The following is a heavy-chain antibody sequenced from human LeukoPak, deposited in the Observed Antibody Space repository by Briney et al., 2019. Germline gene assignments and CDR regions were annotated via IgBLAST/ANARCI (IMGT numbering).Heavy chain of an antibody. J-gene: IGHJ4*02. V-gene: IGHV3-53*01. Sequence: GGSLRLSCAASGFTVSSNYMSWVRQAPGKGLEWVSVIYSGGSTYYADSVKGRFTISRDNSKNTLYLQMNSLRAEDTAVYYCAINYLLGAPGGYWGQGTLVTVSS. CDR1: GFTVSSNY. CDR3: AINYLLGAPGGY. D-gene: IGHD1-26*01. CDR2: IYSGGST.